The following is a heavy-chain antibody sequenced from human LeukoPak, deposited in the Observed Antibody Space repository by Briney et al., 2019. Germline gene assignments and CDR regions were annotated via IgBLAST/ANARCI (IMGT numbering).Heavy chain of an antibody. J-gene: IGHJ2*01. CDR1: EFTFSSYW. CDR2: IKEDGSDK. CDR3: ARDRNRDSSIWHLDL. D-gene: IGHD1-14*01. Sequence: PGGSLRLSCAASEFTFSSYWMSWVRQAPGKGLEWVANIKEDGSDKNYVDSVKGRFTISRDNGKKSLFLYMSSLRVEDTALYCARDRNRDSSIWHLDLWGRGTLVTVSS. V-gene: IGHV3-7*01.